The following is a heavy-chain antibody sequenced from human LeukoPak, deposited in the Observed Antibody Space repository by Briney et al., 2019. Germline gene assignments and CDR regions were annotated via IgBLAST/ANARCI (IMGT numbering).Heavy chain of an antibody. CDR2: MNPNSGNT. Sequence: ASVKVSCKASGYTFTSYDINWVRQATGQGLEWMGWMNPNSGNTGYAQRFQGRVTMTRNTSISTAYMELSSLRSEDTAVYYCARETEFYSSGSTWGQGTLVTVSS. CDR1: GYTFTSYD. J-gene: IGHJ4*02. V-gene: IGHV1-8*01. D-gene: IGHD3-22*01. CDR3: ARETEFYSSGST.